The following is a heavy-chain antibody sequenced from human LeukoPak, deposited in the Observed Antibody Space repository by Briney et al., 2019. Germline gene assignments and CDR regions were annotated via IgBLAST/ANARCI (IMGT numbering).Heavy chain of an antibody. Sequence: GGSLRLSRAASGLTFSFYTMHWVRPGPGKRGGWVAVISSDGSNIFYADSVKGRFTISRDNSKNTLYLQMNTLRAEDTAVYYRANDYRSGSFHDFWGQGTLVTVSS. CDR2: ISSDGSNI. CDR1: GLTFSFYT. J-gene: IGHJ4*02. D-gene: IGHD3-10*01. CDR3: ANDYRSGSFHDF. V-gene: IGHV3-30-3*02.